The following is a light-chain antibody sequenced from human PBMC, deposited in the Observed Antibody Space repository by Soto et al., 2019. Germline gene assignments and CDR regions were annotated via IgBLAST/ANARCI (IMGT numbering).Light chain of an antibody. V-gene: IGKV1-5*01. CDR3: QQYNSDPYT. CDR1: QPISNW. CDR2: DSS. J-gene: IGKJ2*01. Sequence: DIQMTQSPSTLSASVGDRVTISCRASQPISNWLAWYQQKPGKAPKLLIYDSSSLETGVPPRFSGTGSGTQYTLTISSLQPDVSATYYCQQYNSDPYTFGQGTRLQIK.